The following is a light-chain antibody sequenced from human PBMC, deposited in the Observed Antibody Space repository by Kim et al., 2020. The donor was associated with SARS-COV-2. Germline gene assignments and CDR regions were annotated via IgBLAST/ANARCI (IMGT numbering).Light chain of an antibody. J-gene: IGLJ3*02. CDR1: SSDIGAYNY. Sequence: QSVLTPPASVSGSPGQSITISCTGTSSDIGAYNYVSWCQQHPGKAPKVIIFEVTKRPSGVSNRFSGSKSANTASLTISGLQAEDEADYYCTSYAIGNTWVFGGGTQLTVL. CDR2: EVT. V-gene: IGLV2-14*01. CDR3: TSYAIGNTWV.